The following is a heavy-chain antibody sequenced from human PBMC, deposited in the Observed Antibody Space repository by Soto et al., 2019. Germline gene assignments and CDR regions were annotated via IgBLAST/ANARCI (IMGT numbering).Heavy chain of an antibody. CDR1: GLTFSNYA. D-gene: IGHD5-18*01. Sequence: VQLVESGGGVVQPGESLRLSCVVSGLTFSNYAMHWVRQAPGKGLEWVAVILFDGSKEYYSDSVKGRFTISRDNSNNTLFLQMSSMRREDTALYYCARLQGYSYGSDIGQDFWGQGTPVTVSS. CDR2: ILFDGSKE. CDR3: ARLQGYSYGSDIGQDF. J-gene: IGHJ4*02. V-gene: IGHV3-30*04.